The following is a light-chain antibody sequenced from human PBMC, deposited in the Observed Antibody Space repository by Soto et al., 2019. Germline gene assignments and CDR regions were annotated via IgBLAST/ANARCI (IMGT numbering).Light chain of an antibody. CDR2: AAS. CDR3: QKYSSVPV. V-gene: IGKV1-27*01. J-gene: IGKJ3*01. CDR1: QDIRNF. Sequence: DVQMTQSPTSLSASVGDRVTITCRASQDIRNFVAWYQQKPGKAPKQLIYAASTLQSGVPSRFSGSGSGTDFTLTINSLQPEDVATYSCQKYSSVPVFGPGTKVEIK.